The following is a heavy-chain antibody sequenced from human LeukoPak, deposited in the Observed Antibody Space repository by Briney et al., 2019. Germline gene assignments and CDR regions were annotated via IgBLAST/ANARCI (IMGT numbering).Heavy chain of an antibody. Sequence: SETLSLTCAVYGGSFSVYYWNWIRQPPGKGLEWIGEITHSGNTNYNPSLKSRVTMSVDTSKNQFSLKLSSVTAADTAVYYCARVGAVGATTLAWFDPWGQGTLVTVSS. CDR1: GGSFSVYY. CDR3: ARVGAVGATTLAWFDP. D-gene: IGHD1-26*01. V-gene: IGHV4-34*01. CDR2: ITHSGNT. J-gene: IGHJ5*02.